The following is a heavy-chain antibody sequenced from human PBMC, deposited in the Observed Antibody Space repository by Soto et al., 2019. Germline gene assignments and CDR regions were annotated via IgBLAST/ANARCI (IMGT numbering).Heavy chain of an antibody. CDR2: IYYSGST. D-gene: IGHD5-12*01. CDR1: GGSISSSSYY. CDR3: ASRVDIVATISAFDI. V-gene: IGHV4-39*01. J-gene: IGHJ3*02. Sequence: QLQLQESGPGLVKPSETLSLTCTVSGGSISSSSYYWGWIRQPPGKGLECIGSIYYSGSTYYNPSLKSRVTISVDTSKNQFSLKLSSVTAADTAVYYCASRVDIVATISAFDIWGQGTMVTVSS.